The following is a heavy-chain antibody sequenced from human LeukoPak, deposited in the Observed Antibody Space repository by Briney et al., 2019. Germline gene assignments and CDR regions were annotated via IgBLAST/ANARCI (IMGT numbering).Heavy chain of an antibody. CDR3: TRDEPGSSWFN. V-gene: IGHV3-23*01. CDR2: IVGSST. J-gene: IGHJ4*02. CDR1: CFTGRNYH. Sequence: GSLRLSCSASCFTGRNYHISLNPQAPGKGLELVSAIVGSSTHHADSVKGRFTISRDNFKNTLNLQMNSLRAEDSAIYYCTRDEPGSSWFNWGQGTLVTVSS. D-gene: IGHD6-19*01.